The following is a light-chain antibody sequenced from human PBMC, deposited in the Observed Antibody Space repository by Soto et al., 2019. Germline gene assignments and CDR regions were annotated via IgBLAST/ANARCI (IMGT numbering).Light chain of an antibody. CDR1: QSISSW. CDR2: AAS. CDR3: QQLNSYLP. J-gene: IGKJ5*01. Sequence: DVQMTQSPSTLSASVGDRVTITCRASQSISSWLAWYQQKPGKAPELLIYAASTLQSGVPSRFSGSGSGTDFSLTISSLQPEDFATYYCQQLNSYLPFGQGTRREIK. V-gene: IGKV1-5*01.